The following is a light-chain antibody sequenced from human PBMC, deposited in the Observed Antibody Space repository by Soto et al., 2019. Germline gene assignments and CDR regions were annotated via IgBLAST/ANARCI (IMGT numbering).Light chain of an antibody. J-gene: IGKJ1*01. CDR1: RGIYNY. V-gene: IGKV1-27*01. CDR3: QKYASAPRT. CDR2: AAS. Sequence: DVQVTQSPASLSASVGDRVNISCRTSRGIYNYLAWYQQKSGQIPKLLINAASSLQSGVPSRFSGSGSGTDFTLSISSLQPEDVATYYCQKYASAPRTFGQGTKVEIK.